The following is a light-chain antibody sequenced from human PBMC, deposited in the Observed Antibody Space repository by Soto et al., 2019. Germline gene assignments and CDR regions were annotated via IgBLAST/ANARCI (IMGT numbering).Light chain of an antibody. J-gene: IGKJ1*01. CDR1: QSISRY. CDR2: AAS. Sequence: DIQMTQSPSSLSASVGDRVSITCRASQSISRYLNWFQQKVGKAPKLLIYAASSLQSGVPSRFSVSGSGTDFTLTISNLQPVDFATYYCQQSYTTPRAFGLGTRVEI. CDR3: QQSYTTPRA. V-gene: IGKV1-39*01.